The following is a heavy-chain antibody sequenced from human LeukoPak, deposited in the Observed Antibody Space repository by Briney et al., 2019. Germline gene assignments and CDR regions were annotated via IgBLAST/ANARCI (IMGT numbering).Heavy chain of an antibody. CDR1: AGHISSYY. V-gene: IGHV4-59*12. J-gene: IGHJ5*02. D-gene: IGHD2-21*02. Sequence: SETLSLTCTVSAGHISSYYWSWIRQPPGKGLGWIGYVYYSARTDYNPSLKSRVSISVDKLKSQFSLKLSSVTAADTGVYFCARGGGCTGGDCYSDWFDPWGPGILVTVSS. CDR2: VYYSART. CDR3: ARGGGCTGGDCYSDWFDP.